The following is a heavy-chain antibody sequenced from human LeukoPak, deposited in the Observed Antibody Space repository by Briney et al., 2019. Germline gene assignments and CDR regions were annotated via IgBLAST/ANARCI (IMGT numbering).Heavy chain of an antibody. CDR3: ARDYSDGSGSYFNWFDP. Sequence: PSETLSLTCTVSGGSISSGSYYWSWIRQPPGKGLEWIGYIYYSGSTNYNPSLKSRVTISVDTSKNQFSLKLSSVTAADTAVYYCARDYSDGSGSYFNWFDPWGQGTLVTVSS. V-gene: IGHV4-61*01. J-gene: IGHJ5*02. CDR2: IYYSGST. CDR1: GGSISSGSYY. D-gene: IGHD3-10*01.